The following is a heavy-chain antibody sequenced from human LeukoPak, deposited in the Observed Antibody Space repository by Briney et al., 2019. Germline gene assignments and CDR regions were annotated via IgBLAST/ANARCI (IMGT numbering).Heavy chain of an antibody. D-gene: IGHD6-13*01. Sequence: GGSLRLSCAASGFTFRTYGMHWVRQAPGKGLEWVAVISYDGSNKYYADSVKGRFTISRDNSKNTLYMQMNSLRAEDMAVYYCAKGRDLGSSWYGALDYWGQGTLVTVSS. J-gene: IGHJ4*02. CDR1: GFTFRTYG. CDR3: AKGRDLGSSWYGALDY. V-gene: IGHV3-30*18. CDR2: ISYDGSNK.